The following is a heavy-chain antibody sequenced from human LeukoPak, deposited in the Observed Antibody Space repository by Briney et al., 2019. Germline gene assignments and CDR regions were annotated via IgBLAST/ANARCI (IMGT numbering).Heavy chain of an antibody. Sequence: GGSLRLSCAASGFTFSSYGMHWVRQAPGKGLEWVAVIWYDGSNKYYADSVKGRFTISRDNSKNTLYLQMNSLRAEDTAVYYCARGVVVAAAASYLGYYFDYWGQGTLVTVPS. V-gene: IGHV3-33*01. CDR2: IWYDGSNK. J-gene: IGHJ4*02. CDR1: GFTFSSYG. CDR3: ARGVVVAAAASYLGYYFDY. D-gene: IGHD6-13*01.